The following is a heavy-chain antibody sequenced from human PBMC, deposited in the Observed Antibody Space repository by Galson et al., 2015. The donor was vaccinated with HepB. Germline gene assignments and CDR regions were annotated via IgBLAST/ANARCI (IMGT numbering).Heavy chain of an antibody. J-gene: IGHJ4*02. V-gene: IGHV3-33*01. D-gene: IGHD2-15*01. CDR1: GFIFSNYG. CDR3: TRDSCYFDYRGGPDD. CDR2: IWYDGTNK. Sequence: SLRLSCAASGFIFSNYGMHWVRQAPGKGLEWVAVIWYDGTNKYYADSVKGRFTISRDNTQNTLYLQMSSLRPGDTAVYYCTRDSCYFDYRGGPDDWGRGTLVTVSA.